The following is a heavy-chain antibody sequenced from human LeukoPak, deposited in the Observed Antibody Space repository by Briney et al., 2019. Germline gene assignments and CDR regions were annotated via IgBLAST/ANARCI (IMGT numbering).Heavy chain of an antibody. CDR1: GGSISSGGYY. CDR3: ARESYSYYFDY. V-gene: IGHV4-61*08. D-gene: IGHD3-10*01. Sequence: SQTLSLTCTVSGGSISSGGYYWSWIRQPPGKGLEWIGYIYYSGSTNYNPSLKSRDTISVDTSKNQFSLKLSSVTAADTAVYYCARESYSYYFDYWGQGTLVTVSS. J-gene: IGHJ4*02. CDR2: IYYSGST.